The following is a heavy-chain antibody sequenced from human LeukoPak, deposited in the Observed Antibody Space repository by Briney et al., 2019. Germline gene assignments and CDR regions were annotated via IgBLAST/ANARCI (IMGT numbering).Heavy chain of an antibody. D-gene: IGHD6-19*01. J-gene: IGHJ4*02. CDR3: ARGVSAVAGSFDY. CDR2: ISSSSSYI. V-gene: IGHV3-21*01. CDR1: GFTFSSSA. Sequence: PGGSLRLSCAASGFTFSSSAMSWVRQAPGKGLEWVSSISSSSSYIYYADSVKGRFTISRDNAKNSLYLQMNSLRAEDTAVYYCARGVSAVAGSFDYWGQGTLVTVPS.